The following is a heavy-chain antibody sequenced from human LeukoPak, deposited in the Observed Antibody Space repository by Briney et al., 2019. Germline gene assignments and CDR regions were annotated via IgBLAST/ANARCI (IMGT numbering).Heavy chain of an antibody. CDR3: ARERGYYDSSGYYRGPTYFDY. CDR1: GYSISSGYY. V-gene: IGHV4-38-2*02. CDR2: IYHSGST. D-gene: IGHD3-22*01. J-gene: IGHJ4*02. Sequence: SETLSLTCTVSGYSISSGYYWGWIRQPPGKGLEWIGSIYHSGSTYYNPSLKSRVTISVDTSKNQFSLKLSSVTAADTAVYYCARERGYYDSSGYYRGPTYFDYWGQGALVTVSS.